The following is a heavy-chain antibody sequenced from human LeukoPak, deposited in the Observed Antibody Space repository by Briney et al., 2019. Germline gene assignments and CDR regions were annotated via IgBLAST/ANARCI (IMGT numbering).Heavy chain of an antibody. V-gene: IGHV1-2*02. CDR3: ARGRDGYNSNY. CDR1: GHTFTDHY. D-gene: IGHD5-24*01. Sequence: ASVKVSCKVSGHTFTDHYIHWVRQAPGQGLEWMGWISPSSGATNYAQKFQGRFTLTRDTSISTVYMDLSSLKSEDTAVYYCARGRDGYNSNYWGQGTLVTVSS. J-gene: IGHJ4*02. CDR2: ISPSSGAT.